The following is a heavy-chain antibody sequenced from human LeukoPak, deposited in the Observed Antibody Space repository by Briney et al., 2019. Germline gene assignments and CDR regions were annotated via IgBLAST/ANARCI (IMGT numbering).Heavy chain of an antibody. J-gene: IGHJ3*02. CDR1: GFTFSSYA. Sequence: GGSLRLSCAASGFTFSSYAMSWVRQAPGKGLEWVSVISGSGGSTNYADSVKGRLTISRDNSKNTLYLQMNSLRAEDTAVYYCALNGREVPSGAFDIWGQGTMVTVSS. CDR3: ALNGREVPSGAFDI. CDR2: ISGSGGST. V-gene: IGHV3-23*01. D-gene: IGHD3-16*02.